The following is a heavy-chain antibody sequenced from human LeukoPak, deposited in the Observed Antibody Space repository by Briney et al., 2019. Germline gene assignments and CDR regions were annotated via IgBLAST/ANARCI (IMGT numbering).Heavy chain of an antibody. V-gene: IGHV3-7*04. Sequence: GGSLRLSCAASGFTFSSYWMNWVRQAPGKGLEWVANINPDGSVKQYLDSVKGRFTISRDNTKNSVFLQMNSLRAEDTAVYYCARSHSYAFDYWGQGTLVTVSS. CDR1: GFTFSSYW. D-gene: IGHD2-21*01. CDR3: ARSHSYAFDY. J-gene: IGHJ4*02. CDR2: INPDGSVK.